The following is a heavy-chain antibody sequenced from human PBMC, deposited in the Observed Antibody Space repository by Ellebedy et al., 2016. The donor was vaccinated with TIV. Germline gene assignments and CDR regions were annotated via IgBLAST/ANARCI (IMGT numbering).Heavy chain of an antibody. J-gene: IGHJ6*02. Sequence: SETLSLXXSVSGGSIDSYYWSWIRQPPGRGLEYIGYINYSGRTNFNPSLKSRVTLSVDLSKNQFPLRLTSVTAADTAVYYCAREDSNYSDRYYYYGLDVWGQGTTVTVPS. D-gene: IGHD4-11*01. V-gene: IGHV4-59*01. CDR3: AREDSNYSDRYYYYGLDV. CDR2: INYSGRT. CDR1: GGSIDSYY.